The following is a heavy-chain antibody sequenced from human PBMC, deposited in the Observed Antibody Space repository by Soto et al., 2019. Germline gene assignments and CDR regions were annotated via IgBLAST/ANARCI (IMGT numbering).Heavy chain of an antibody. V-gene: IGHV4-34*01. CDR2: INHSGST. J-gene: IGHJ3*02. Sequence: SETLSLTCAVYGGSFSGYYWSWIRQPPGKGLEWIGEINHSGSTNYNPSLKSRVTISVDTSKNQFSLKLSSVTAAGTAVYYCASYYCSGGSCYPHAFDIWGQGTMVTVSS. CDR1: GGSFSGYY. CDR3: ASYYCSGGSCYPHAFDI. D-gene: IGHD2-15*01.